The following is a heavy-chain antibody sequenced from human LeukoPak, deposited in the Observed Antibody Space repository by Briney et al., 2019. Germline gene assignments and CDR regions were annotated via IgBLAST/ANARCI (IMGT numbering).Heavy chain of an antibody. Sequence: GGSLRLSCAASGFTFSSYSMNWVRQAPGKGLEWVSSISSSSSYIYYADSVKGRFTISRDNAKNPLYLQMNSLRAEDTAVYYCARARIQLWPYYYMDVWGKGTTVTVSS. CDR1: GFTFSSYS. CDR3: ARARIQLWPYYYMDV. D-gene: IGHD5-18*01. CDR2: ISSSSSYI. V-gene: IGHV3-21*01. J-gene: IGHJ6*03.